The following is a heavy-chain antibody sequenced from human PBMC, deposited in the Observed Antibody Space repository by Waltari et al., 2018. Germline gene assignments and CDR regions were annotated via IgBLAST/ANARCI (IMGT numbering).Heavy chain of an antibody. CDR1: GYTFTGYY. D-gene: IGHD3-10*01. V-gene: IGHV1-2*06. J-gene: IGHJ4*02. CDR2: INPNRGGT. Sequence: QVQLLQSGDEVKKPGASVKVSCQASGYTFTGYYMHWVRQAPGQGLEWMGRINPNRGGTDYAQKLLGRVTMTRDTSTSTAYMELSSLTSDDTAVYYCARIPAWYGEILNYWGQGTLVTVSS. CDR3: ARIPAWYGEILNY.